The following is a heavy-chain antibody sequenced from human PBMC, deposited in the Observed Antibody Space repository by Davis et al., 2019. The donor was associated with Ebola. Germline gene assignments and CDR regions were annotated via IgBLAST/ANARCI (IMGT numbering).Heavy chain of an antibody. CDR2: VYYTGST. J-gene: IGHJ5*02. Sequence: PSETLSLTCTVSGGSISTHYWNWIRQPPGKGLEWIGYVYYTGSTNYNPSLESRVTISVDTSKNQLSLSLSSVTAADTAVYYCARRVEMTIGGNYNWFDTWGQGALVTVSS. CDR1: GGSISTHY. V-gene: IGHV4-59*08. D-gene: IGHD4/OR15-4a*01. CDR3: ARRVEMTIGGNYNWFDT.